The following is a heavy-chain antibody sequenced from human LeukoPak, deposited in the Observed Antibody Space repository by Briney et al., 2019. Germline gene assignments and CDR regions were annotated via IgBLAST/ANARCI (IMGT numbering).Heavy chain of an antibody. D-gene: IGHD1-26*01. Sequence: ASVKVSCKASGYTFTGYYMHWVRQAPGQGLEWMGLINPNSGGTNYAQKFQGRVTMTRDTSISTAYMELSRLRSDDTAVYYCARGLWVGVVGASNYWGQGTLVTVSS. V-gene: IGHV1-2*02. CDR2: INPNSGGT. CDR3: ARGLWVGVVGASNY. J-gene: IGHJ4*02. CDR1: GYTFTGYY.